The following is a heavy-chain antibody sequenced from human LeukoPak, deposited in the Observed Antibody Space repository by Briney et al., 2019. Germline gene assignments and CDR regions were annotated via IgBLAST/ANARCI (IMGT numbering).Heavy chain of an antibody. CDR1: GFTLSGSA. D-gene: IGHD4-17*01. V-gene: IGHV3-73*01. J-gene: IGHJ4*02. CDR2: IRSKANSYAT. CDR3: TRPVDYGDYNFDY. Sequence: GGSLRLSCAASGFTLSGSAMHWVRQASGKGLEWVGRIRSKANSYATAYAASVKGRFTISRDDSKNTAYLQMNSLKTEDTAVYYCTRPVDYGDYNFDYWGQGTLVTVSS.